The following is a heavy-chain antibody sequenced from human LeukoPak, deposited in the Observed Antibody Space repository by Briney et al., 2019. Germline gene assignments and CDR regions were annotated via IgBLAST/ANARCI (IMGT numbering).Heavy chain of an antibody. CDR3: AISYYYYYGMDV. CDR2: INPSGGST. Sequence: ASVKVSCKASGYTFTGYYMHWVRQAPGQGLEWMGIINPSGGSTSYAQKFQGRVTMTRDTSTSTVYMELSSLRSEDTAVYYCAISYYYYYGMDVWGQGTTVTVSS. CDR1: GYTFTGYY. J-gene: IGHJ6*02. V-gene: IGHV1-46*01.